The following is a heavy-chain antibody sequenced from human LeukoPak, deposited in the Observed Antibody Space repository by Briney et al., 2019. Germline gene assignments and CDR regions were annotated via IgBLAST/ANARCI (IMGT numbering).Heavy chain of an antibody. Sequence: GGSLRLSCAASGFTFSNYDMSWVRQAPGGGLEWVSSISSGGIDTYCADSVKGRFTISRDNSKNNLYLQMNSLRAEDTALYYCAKDLFPYCTNGLCYKRIRYFDNWGQGTLVTVSS. CDR2: ISSGGIDT. D-gene: IGHD2-8*01. J-gene: IGHJ4*02. CDR1: GFTFSNYD. V-gene: IGHV3-23*01. CDR3: AKDLFPYCTNGLCYKRIRYFDN.